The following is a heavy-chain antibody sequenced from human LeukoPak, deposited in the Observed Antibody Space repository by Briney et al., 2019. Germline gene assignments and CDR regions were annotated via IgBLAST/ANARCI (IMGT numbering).Heavy chain of an antibody. Sequence: PGGSLRLSCAASGFTFSSYSMNWVRQAPGKGLEWVSYISSSSSTIYYADSVKGRFTISRDNPKNSLYLQMNSLRAEDTAVYYCARGEAYYYDSSGYYHDAFDIWGQGTMVTVSS. D-gene: IGHD3-22*01. CDR1: GFTFSSYS. V-gene: IGHV3-48*01. J-gene: IGHJ3*02. CDR3: ARGEAYYYDSSGYYHDAFDI. CDR2: ISSSSSTI.